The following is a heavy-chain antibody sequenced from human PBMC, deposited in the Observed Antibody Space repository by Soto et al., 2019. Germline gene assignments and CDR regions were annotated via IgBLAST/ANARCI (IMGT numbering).Heavy chain of an antibody. V-gene: IGHV3-21*01. D-gene: IGHD1-1*01. CDR2: ISSSSDYI. Sequence: EVQLVESGGGLVKPGGSLRLSCAASGFTFSTSTINWVRQAPGKGLEWVSSISSSSDYIYYADSVKGRFTISRDNAKNSLYLQMNSLSDEDTAVYYCASGGTTGTTATNWFDPWGQGTLVTVSS. J-gene: IGHJ5*02. CDR1: GFTFSTST. CDR3: ASGGTTGTTATNWFDP.